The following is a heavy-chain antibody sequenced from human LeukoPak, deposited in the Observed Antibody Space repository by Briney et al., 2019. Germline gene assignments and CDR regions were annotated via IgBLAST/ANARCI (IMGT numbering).Heavy chain of an antibody. Sequence: PGGSLRLSCAASGFTFSSYSMNWVRQAPGEGLEWVSSISSSSSYIYYADSVKGRFTISRDNAKNSLYLQMNSLRAEDTAVYYCARRYDSNYYGMDVWGQGTTVTVSS. J-gene: IGHJ6*02. D-gene: IGHD5-12*01. CDR3: ARRYDSNYYGMDV. V-gene: IGHV3-21*01. CDR1: GFTFSSYS. CDR2: ISSSSSYI.